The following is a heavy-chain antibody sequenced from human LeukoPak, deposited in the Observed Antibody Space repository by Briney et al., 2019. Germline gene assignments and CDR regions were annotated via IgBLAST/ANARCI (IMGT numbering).Heavy chain of an antibody. V-gene: IGHV3-23*01. CDR2: ISGSGGST. CDR1: GFTFISYA. J-gene: IGHJ4*02. Sequence: GGSLRLSCAASGFTFISYAMSWVRQAPVKGLEWVSIISGSGGSTYYADSVKGRFTISRDNSKNTLYLQMNSLRDEDTAVYYCAKDSHWILFDDWGQGTLVTVSS. D-gene: IGHD2-2*03. CDR3: AKDSHWILFDD.